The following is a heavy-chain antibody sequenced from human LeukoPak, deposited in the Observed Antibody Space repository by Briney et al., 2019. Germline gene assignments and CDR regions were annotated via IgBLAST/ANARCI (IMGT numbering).Heavy chain of an antibody. J-gene: IGHJ4*02. CDR2: INPNSGGT. V-gene: IGHV1-2*02. Sequence: GASVKVSCKASGYTFTGYYMHWVRQAPGQGLERMGWINPNSGGTNYAQKFQGRVTMTRDTSISTAYMELSRLRSDDTAVYYCARESFSNDYGFDYWGQGTLVTVSS. CDR1: GYTFTGYY. CDR3: ARESFSNDYGFDY. D-gene: IGHD4-17*01.